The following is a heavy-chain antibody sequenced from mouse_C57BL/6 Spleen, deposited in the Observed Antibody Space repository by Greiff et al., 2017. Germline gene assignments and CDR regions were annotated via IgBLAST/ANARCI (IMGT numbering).Heavy chain of an antibody. V-gene: IGHV1-52*01. CDR3: AREGYYGFAY. CDR2: IDPSDSET. Sequence: QVQLQQPGAELVRPGSSVKLSCKASGYTFTSYWMHWVKQRPIQGLEWIGNIDPSDSETHYNQKFKDKATLTVDKSSSPAYMQLSSLTSEDSEVYYCAREGYYGFAYWGQGTLVTVSA. CDR1: GYTFTSYW. J-gene: IGHJ3*01. D-gene: IGHD2-3*01.